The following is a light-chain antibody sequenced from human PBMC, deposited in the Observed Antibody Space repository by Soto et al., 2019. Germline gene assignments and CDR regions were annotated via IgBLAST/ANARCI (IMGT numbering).Light chain of an antibody. J-gene: IGKJ5*01. V-gene: IGKV1-12*01. CDR2: GAS. CDR1: QDIGSW. Sequence: DIQMTQSPSSVSASVGDRVTITCRASQDIGSWLAWYQQKPGKAPDLLIYGASSLHSGVPSRFYGSGSGTDFTLTISSLQPEDFATYYCQQGGSFPLTFGQGTRLEIK. CDR3: QQGGSFPLT.